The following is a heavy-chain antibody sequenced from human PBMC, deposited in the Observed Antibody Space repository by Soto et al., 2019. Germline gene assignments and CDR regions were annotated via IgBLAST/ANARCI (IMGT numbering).Heavy chain of an antibody. V-gene: IGHV4-4*02. D-gene: IGHD3-10*01. CDR3: ARVRYYYGSGSYYPEYSYGMDV. CDR2: IYHSGST. Sequence: SETLSLTCAVSGGSISSSNWWSWVRQPPGKGLEWIGEIYHSGSTNYNPSLKSRVTISVDKSKNQFSLKLSSVTAADTAVYYCARVRYYYGSGSYYPEYSYGMDVWGQGTTVTVSS. J-gene: IGHJ6*02. CDR1: GGSISSSNW.